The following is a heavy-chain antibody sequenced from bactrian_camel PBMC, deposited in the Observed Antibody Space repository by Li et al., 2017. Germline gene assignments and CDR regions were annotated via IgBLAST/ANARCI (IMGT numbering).Heavy chain of an antibody. V-gene: IGHV3S32*01. CDR3: AADLASVGFARAILQYGGSWFGTDFGY. CDR2: FSTANGGR. Sequence: DVQLVESGGGSVNSGGSLRLSCAVSGVTFEPYCMSWFRQAPGKGREPVAEFSTANGGRYYVDSVNGRFDISRDNADSTLYLQMDNLRPEDTAMYYCAADLASVGFARAILQYGGSWFGTDFGYWGRGTQVTVS. CDR1: GVTFEPYC. J-gene: IGHJ6*01. D-gene: IGHD6*01.